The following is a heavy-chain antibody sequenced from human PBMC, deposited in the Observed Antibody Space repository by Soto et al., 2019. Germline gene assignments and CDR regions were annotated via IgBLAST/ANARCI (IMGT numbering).Heavy chain of an antibody. D-gene: IGHD6-19*01. J-gene: IGHJ4*02. V-gene: IGHV1-69*13. CDR2: IIPIFGTA. CDR3: ARDYVSGSSGWYAPLLDY. Sequence: SVKVSCKASGGTFSSYAISWVRQAPGQGLEWMGGIIPIFGTANYAQKFQGRVTITADESTSTAYMELSSLRSEDTAVYYCARDYVSGSSGWYAPLLDYWGQGTLVT. CDR1: GGTFSSYA.